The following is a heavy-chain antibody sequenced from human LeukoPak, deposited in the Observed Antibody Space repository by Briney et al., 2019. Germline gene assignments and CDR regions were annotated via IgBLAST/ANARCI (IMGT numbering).Heavy chain of an antibody. CDR3: ARSSGSYYYYYYYMDV. CDR1: GYTFTSYD. CDR2: MNPNSGNT. V-gene: IGHV1-8*03. Sequence: ASVKVSCKASGYTFTSYDINWVRQATGQGLEWMGWMNPNSGNTGYAQKFQGRVTITGNTSISTAYMELSSLRSEDTAVYYCARSSGSYYYYYYYMDVWGKGTTVTVSS. J-gene: IGHJ6*03. D-gene: IGHD1-26*01.